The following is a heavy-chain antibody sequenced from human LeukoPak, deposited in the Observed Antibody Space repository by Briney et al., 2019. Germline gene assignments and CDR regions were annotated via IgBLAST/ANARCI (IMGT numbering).Heavy chain of an antibody. CDR3: AREVGAIDF. CDR1: GFSFSGYW. CDR2: INSDGSIT. D-gene: IGHD1-26*01. J-gene: IGHJ4*02. V-gene: IGHV3-74*01. Sequence: PGGSLRLSXAASGFSFSGYWMHWVGQIPGKGLVWVSHINSDGSITNYADSVKGRFTISRDNAKNTLYLQMNSLRAEDTAVYYCAREVGAIDFWGQGTLVTVSS.